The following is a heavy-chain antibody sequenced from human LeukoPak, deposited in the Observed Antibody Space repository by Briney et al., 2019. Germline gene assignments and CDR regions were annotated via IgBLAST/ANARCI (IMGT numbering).Heavy chain of an antibody. CDR2: ISPNTGGT. CDR1: GYTFTDYN. CDR3: ARPVLRLSGAFEF. D-gene: IGHD3-16*01. V-gene: IGHV1-2*02. J-gene: IGHJ4*02. Sequence: GASVKVSCKASGYTFTDYNIHWVRQAPGQGLEWMGWISPNTGGTKYAQEFQGRVTVTRDTSISTAYMELSRLRSDDTAMYYCARPVLRLSGAFEFWGQGTLVTVSS.